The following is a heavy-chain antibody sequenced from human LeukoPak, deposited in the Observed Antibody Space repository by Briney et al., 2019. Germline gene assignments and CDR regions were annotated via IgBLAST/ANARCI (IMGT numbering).Heavy chain of an antibody. CDR1: GDSITNNNCY. CDR3: ARGRTDSSGYYSTTYYYYYYMDV. J-gene: IGHJ6*03. V-gene: IGHV4-39*07. D-gene: IGHD3-22*01. Sequence: PSKTLSLTCTVSGDSITNNNCYWGWVRQPPGKGLEWIASIYYSGSSYYNPSLKSRVTMSVDTSKNQFSLKLSSVTAADTAVYYCARGRTDSSGYYSTTYYYYYYMDVWGKGTTVTVSS. CDR2: IYYSGSS.